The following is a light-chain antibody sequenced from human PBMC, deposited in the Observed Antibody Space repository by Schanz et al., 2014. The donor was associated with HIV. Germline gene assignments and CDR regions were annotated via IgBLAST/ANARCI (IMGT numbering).Light chain of an antibody. Sequence: EILLTQSPATLSLSPGDRATLSCRASQSVSTSLAWYQQRPGQAPRLLIYGASSRATGIPDRFSGSGSGTDFTLTISRLEPEDFAVYYCQQYGASPFTFGPGTTVDIK. CDR1: QSVSTS. V-gene: IGKV3-20*01. CDR2: GAS. J-gene: IGKJ3*01. CDR3: QQYGASPFT.